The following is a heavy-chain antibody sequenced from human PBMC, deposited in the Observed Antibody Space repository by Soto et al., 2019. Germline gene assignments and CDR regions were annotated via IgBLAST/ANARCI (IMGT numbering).Heavy chain of an antibody. CDR1: GGSIRSGSYY. CDR2: IYDSGST. D-gene: IGHD3-22*01. CDR3: ARSTSYYYDSSGLSY. Sequence: PSETVSLTCIVSGGSIRSGSYYWGWIRQPPGKGLEWIGSIYDSGSTYYNVSLKSRVTIEVDTSKSQFSLKLTSVTAADTAVYYCARSTSYYYDSSGLSYWGQGSLVTV. V-gene: IGHV4-39*07. J-gene: IGHJ4*02.